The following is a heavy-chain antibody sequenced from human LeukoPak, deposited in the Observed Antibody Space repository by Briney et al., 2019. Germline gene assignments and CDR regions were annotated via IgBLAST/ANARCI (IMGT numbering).Heavy chain of an antibody. Sequence: ASVKVSCKASGYTFINFAINWGRQAPGQRPEWMGWINVGNGNTKYSQKFQGRVTITRDTSASTAYMELSSLTSEDTAVYYCARDYRRGALIVVVPAATYYYGMDVWGQGTTVTVSS. CDR3: ARDYRRGALIVVVPAATYYYGMDV. V-gene: IGHV1-3*01. D-gene: IGHD2-2*01. J-gene: IGHJ6*02. CDR1: GYTFINFA. CDR2: INVGNGNT.